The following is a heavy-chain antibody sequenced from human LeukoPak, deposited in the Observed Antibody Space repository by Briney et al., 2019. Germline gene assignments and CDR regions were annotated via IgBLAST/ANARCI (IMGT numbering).Heavy chain of an antibody. CDR1: GFTFSSYG. V-gene: IGHV3-23*01. CDR2: ISGSGDTT. Sequence: GGSLRLSCAASGFTFSSYGMSWVRHAPGKGLEWVSAISGSGDTTYYADSVKGRFTISRDNSKNILSLQVNSLRAEDTAVYYCARDLGPYGDYVFDYWGQGTRVTVSS. J-gene: IGHJ4*02. D-gene: IGHD4-17*01. CDR3: ARDLGPYGDYVFDY.